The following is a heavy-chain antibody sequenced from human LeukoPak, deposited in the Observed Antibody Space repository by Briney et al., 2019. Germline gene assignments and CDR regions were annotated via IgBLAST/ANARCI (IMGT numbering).Heavy chain of an antibody. D-gene: IGHD4-17*01. Sequence: TGGSLRLSCAASGFTLSKAWMSWVRQAPGKGLEWVGQIKSKTDGGTTDYAAPVTGRFTISRDDSKSSLYLLMNSLKTEDTAVYYWTTEADGDYVPDYWGQGTLVTVSS. CDR1: GFTLSKAW. V-gene: IGHV3-15*01. CDR3: TTEADGDYVPDY. CDR2: IKSKTDGGTT. J-gene: IGHJ4*02.